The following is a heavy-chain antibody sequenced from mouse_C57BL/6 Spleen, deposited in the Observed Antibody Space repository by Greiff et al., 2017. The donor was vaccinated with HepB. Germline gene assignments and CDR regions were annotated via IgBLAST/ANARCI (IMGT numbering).Heavy chain of an antibody. CDR2: IDPSDSYT. Sequence: QVQLQQPGAELVKPGDSVKLSCKASGYTFTSYWMQWVKQRPGQGLEWIGEIDPSDSYTNYNQKFKGKATLTVDTSSSTAYMQLSSLTSEDSAVYYCARGGPFAYWGQGTLVTVSA. J-gene: IGHJ3*01. V-gene: IGHV1-50*01. CDR1: GYTFTSYW. CDR3: ARGGPFAY.